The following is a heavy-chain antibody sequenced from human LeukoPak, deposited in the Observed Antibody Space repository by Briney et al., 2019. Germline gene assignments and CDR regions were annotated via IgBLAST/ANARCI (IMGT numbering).Heavy chain of an antibody. CDR1: GDSLSDYY. Sequence: SETLSLTCTVSGDSLSDYYWTWIRQPPGKGLEWIGYIYYSGSTNYNPSLKSRVTISVDTSKNQFSLKLSSVTAADTAVYYCARSLHYGDYAGWFDPWGQGTLVTVSS. V-gene: IGHV4-59*08. CDR3: ARSLHYGDYAGWFDP. CDR2: IYYSGST. D-gene: IGHD4-17*01. J-gene: IGHJ5*02.